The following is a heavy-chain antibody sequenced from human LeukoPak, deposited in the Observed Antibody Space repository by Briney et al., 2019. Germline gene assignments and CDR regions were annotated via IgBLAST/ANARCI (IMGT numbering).Heavy chain of an antibody. CDR3: TTVTMVRGLRGYFDS. J-gene: IGHJ4*02. CDR2: LKGNTDGGTT. V-gene: IGHV3-15*01. D-gene: IGHD3-10*01. CDR1: GITFNNAW. Sequence: GGSLRLSCVASGITFNNAWMAWVRQAPGKGLEGVGRLKGNTDGGTTDYAAPVKGRFTISRDDSKNTLYLQMNSLQIEDTAMYYCTTVTMVRGLRGYFDSWGQGTLVTVSS.